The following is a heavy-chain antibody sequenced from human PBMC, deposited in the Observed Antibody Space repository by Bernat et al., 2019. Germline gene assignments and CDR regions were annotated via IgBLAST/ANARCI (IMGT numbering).Heavy chain of an antibody. CDR2: ISGSGVST. CDR3: AKGSTAAVGLFDY. J-gene: IGHJ4*02. V-gene: IGHV3-23*04. Sequence: EVQLVESGGDLVQPGGSLRLSCAASGFTFSTYAMSWVRQAPGKGLEWVSTISGSGVSTYYAGSVKGRFTISRDNSKNTLYLQMNSLRAEDTALHYCAKGSTAAVGLFDYWGQGTLVTVSS. D-gene: IGHD6-13*01. CDR1: GFTFSTYA.